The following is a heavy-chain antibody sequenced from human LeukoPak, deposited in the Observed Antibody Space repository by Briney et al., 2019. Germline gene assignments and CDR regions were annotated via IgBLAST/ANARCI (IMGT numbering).Heavy chain of an antibody. J-gene: IGHJ4*02. CDR1: GFTFSSYG. Sequence: GGSLRLSCAASGFTFSSYGMHWVRQAPGKGLEWVAFIRYDGCNKYYADSVKGRFTISRDNSKNTLYLQMNSLRAEDTAVYYCAKDKGDYDYVWGSYRPVDYFDYWGQGTLVTVSS. D-gene: IGHD3-16*02. V-gene: IGHV3-30*02. CDR2: IRYDGCNK. CDR3: AKDKGDYDYVWGSYRPVDYFDY.